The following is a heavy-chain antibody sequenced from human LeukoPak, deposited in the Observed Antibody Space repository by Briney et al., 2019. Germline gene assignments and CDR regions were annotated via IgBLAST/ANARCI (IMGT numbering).Heavy chain of an antibody. CDR3: ARDPGGWGVLKNWFDP. D-gene: IGHD2-8*02. CDR2: INPNSGGT. Sequence: ASVTVSCKASGYTFTGYYMHWVRQAPGQGLEWMGWINPNSGGTNYAQKFQGRVTMTRDTSISTAYMELSRLRSDDTAVYYCARDPGGWGVLKNWFDPWGQGTLVTVSS. CDR1: GYTFTGYY. J-gene: IGHJ5*02. V-gene: IGHV1-2*02.